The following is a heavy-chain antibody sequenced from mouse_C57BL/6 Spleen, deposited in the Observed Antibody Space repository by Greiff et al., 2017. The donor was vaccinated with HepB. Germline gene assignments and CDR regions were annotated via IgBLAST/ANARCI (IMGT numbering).Heavy chain of an antibody. J-gene: IGHJ1*03. Sequence: VLLQLSGAELAKPGASVKLSCKASGYTFTSYWMHWVKQRPGQGLEWIGYINPSSGYTKYNQKFKVKATLTADKSSSTAYMQLSSLTYEDSAVYYCARSKGGYFDVWGTGTTVTVSS. CDR2: INPSSGYT. CDR1: GYTFTSYW. CDR3: ARSKGGYFDV. V-gene: IGHV1-7*01.